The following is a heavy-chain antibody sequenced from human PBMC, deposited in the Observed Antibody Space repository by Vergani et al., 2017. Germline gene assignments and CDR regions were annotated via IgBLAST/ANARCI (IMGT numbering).Heavy chain of an antibody. Sequence: EVQLVESGGGLIHPGGSLRLSCEGSGFSFSGYWMHWVRQSPEKGLVWVSRIGGDGNTHYPDSVKGRFTISRDNSKNTLYLQMNSLRAEDTAIYYCAKDILRWAFDYWGQGTLVTVSS. V-gene: IGHV3-74*01. CDR1: GFSFSGYW. J-gene: IGHJ4*02. D-gene: IGHD4-23*01. CDR3: AKDILRWAFDY. CDR2: IGGDGNT.